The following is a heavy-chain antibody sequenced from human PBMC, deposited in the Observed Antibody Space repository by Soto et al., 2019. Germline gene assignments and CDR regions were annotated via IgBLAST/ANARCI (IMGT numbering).Heavy chain of an antibody. CDR2: IIPIFGTA. V-gene: IGHV1-69*06. CDR1: GGTFSSYA. CDR3: ARGWIQLWASDAFDI. D-gene: IGHD5-18*01. Sequence: SVEVSCKASGGTFSSYAISWVRQAPGQGLEWMGGIIPIFGTANYAQKFQGRVTITADKSTSTAYMELSSLRSEDTAVYYCARGWIQLWASDAFDIWGQGTMVTVSS. J-gene: IGHJ3*02.